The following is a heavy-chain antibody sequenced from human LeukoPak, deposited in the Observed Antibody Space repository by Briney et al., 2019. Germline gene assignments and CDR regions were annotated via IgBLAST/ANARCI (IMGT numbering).Heavy chain of an antibody. CDR3: ARTSGAWKDYFDY. Sequence: KYGASLQISCKGSGSSFTSYWIGWVRQLPGKGLEWMGIIYPGDSDTRYSPSFQGQVTISADKSISTAYLQWSSLKASDTAMYYCARTSGAWKDYFDYWGQGTLVTVSS. J-gene: IGHJ4*02. CDR1: GSSFTSYW. V-gene: IGHV5-51*01. D-gene: IGHD1-1*01. CDR2: IYPGDSDT.